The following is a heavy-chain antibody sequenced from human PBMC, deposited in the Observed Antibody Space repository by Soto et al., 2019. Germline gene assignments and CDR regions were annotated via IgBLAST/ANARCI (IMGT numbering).Heavy chain of an antibody. Sequence: GSLRLSCTVSGGSISSSSYYWGWIRQPPGKGLEWIGSIYYSGSTYYNPSLKSRVTISVDTSKNQFSLKLSSVTAADTAVYYCARSYYDILTGYYKNNWFDPWGQGTLVTVSS. D-gene: IGHD3-9*01. V-gene: IGHV4-39*01. CDR1: GGSISSSSYY. J-gene: IGHJ5*02. CDR3: ARSYYDILTGYYKNNWFDP. CDR2: IYYSGST.